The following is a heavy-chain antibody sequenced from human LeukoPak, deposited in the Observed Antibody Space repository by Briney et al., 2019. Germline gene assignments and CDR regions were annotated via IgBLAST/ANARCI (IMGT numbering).Heavy chain of an antibody. Sequence: PGGSLRLSCAASGFTFSSYSMNWVRQAPGKGLEWLSYISGDGDTRYYADSVKGRFTISRDNAKNSVHLQINSLRADDTAVYYCARGADYDRVGWFGVFDYWGQGTQVTVSS. CDR2: ISGDGDTR. CDR3: ARGADYDRVGWFGVFDY. V-gene: IGHV3-48*04. J-gene: IGHJ4*02. CDR1: GFTFSSYS. D-gene: IGHD5-24*01.